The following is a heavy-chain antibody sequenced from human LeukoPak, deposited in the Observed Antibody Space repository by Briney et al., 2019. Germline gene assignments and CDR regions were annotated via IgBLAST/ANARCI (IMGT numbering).Heavy chain of an antibody. J-gene: IGHJ3*02. CDR2: IYYSGST. CDR3: ARDLRNYYDSSGGAFDI. V-gene: IGHV4-39*07. D-gene: IGHD3-22*01. Sequence: KPSETLSLTCTVSGGSISSSSYYWGWIRQPPGKGLEWIGSIYYSGSTYYNPSLKGRVTISVDTSKNQFSLKLSSVTAADTAVYYCARDLRNYYDSSGGAFDIWGQGTMVTVSS. CDR1: GGSISSSSYY.